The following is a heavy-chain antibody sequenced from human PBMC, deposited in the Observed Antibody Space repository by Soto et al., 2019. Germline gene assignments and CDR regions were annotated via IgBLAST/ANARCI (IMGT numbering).Heavy chain of an antibody. J-gene: IGHJ6*02. D-gene: IGHD2-21*02. Sequence: SETLSLTCSGYGGSFSGYYWSWIRQPPGKGLEWVGEINRSGNTNYNPSLKSRVTISVDTSNNQFSLKLNSVPAEDTAVYYCASTGPAVLHGFYYPDMDVWGQGTTVTVSS. CDR1: GGSFSGYY. CDR2: INRSGNT. V-gene: IGHV4-34*01. CDR3: ASTGPAVLHGFYYPDMDV.